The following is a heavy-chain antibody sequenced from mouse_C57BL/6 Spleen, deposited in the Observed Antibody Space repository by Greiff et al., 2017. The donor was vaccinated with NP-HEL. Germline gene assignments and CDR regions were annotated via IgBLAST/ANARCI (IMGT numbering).Heavy chain of an antibody. CDR2: IYPGDGDT. CDR1: GYSFSSSW. D-gene: IGHD4-1*01. J-gene: IGHJ2*01. V-gene: IGHV1-82*01. Sequence: VQLQQSGPELVKPGASVKISCKASGYSFSSSWMNWVKQGPGKGLEWIGRIYPGDGDTNYNGKCKGKATLTADKSSSTAYMQLSSLTSEDSAVYYCERFSWEFDYWGQGTTLTVSA. CDR3: ERFSWEFDY.